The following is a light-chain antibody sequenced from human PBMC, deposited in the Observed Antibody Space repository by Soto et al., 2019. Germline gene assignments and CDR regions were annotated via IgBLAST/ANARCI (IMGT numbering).Light chain of an antibody. V-gene: IGKV3-15*01. J-gene: IGKJ1*01. Sequence: EIVMTQSPATLSVSPGERATLSCRASQSFSTNLAWYQQKPGQAPRLLIYGASTRATGIPARFSGSGSGTEFTLTISSLQSEDFAVYYCQQYNNWPPWTFGQGTNVEIK. CDR1: QSFSTN. CDR3: QQYNNWPPWT. CDR2: GAS.